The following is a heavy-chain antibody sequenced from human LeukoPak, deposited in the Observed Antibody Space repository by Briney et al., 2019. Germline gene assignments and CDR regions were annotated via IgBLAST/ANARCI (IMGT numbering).Heavy chain of an antibody. Sequence: ASVKVSCKASGYTFTSYYMHWVRQAPGQGLEWMGIINPSGGSTSYAQKFQGRVTMTRDTSTSTVYMELSSLRSEDTAVYYCAREIVYYDILTGYSFCDYWGQGTLVTVSS. V-gene: IGHV1-46*01. CDR2: INPSGGST. D-gene: IGHD3-9*01. J-gene: IGHJ4*02. CDR3: AREIVYYDILTGYSFCDY. CDR1: GYTFTSYY.